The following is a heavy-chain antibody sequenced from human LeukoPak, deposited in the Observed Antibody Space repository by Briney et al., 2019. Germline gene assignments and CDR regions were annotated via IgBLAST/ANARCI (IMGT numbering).Heavy chain of an antibody. CDR1: GYTFTGYY. Sequence: ASVKVSCKASGYTFTGYYIHWVRQAPGQGLEWMGWINPNSGGTNYAQKFQGRVTITRDTSASTAYMELSSLRSEDTAVYYCARGSIAVAGIFDYWGQGTLVTVSS. CDR3: ARGSIAVAGIFDY. CDR2: INPNSGGT. D-gene: IGHD6-19*01. V-gene: IGHV1-2*02. J-gene: IGHJ4*02.